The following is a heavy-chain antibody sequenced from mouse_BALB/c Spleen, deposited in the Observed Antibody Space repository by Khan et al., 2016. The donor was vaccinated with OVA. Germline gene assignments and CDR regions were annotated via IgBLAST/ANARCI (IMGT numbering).Heavy chain of an antibody. V-gene: IGHV1-5*01. CDR3: TRSYDSYYFDY. D-gene: IGHD2-4*01. CDR1: GYSFTSYW. CDR2: IYPGNSET. Sequence: EVQLQQSGTVLARPGASVKMSCKASGYSFTSYWMHWVKQRPGQGLEWIGAIYPGNSETRYNQKFKGKAKLTAVTSANTAYMELSSLTNEDSAVYFCTRSYDSYYFDYWGQGTTLTVSS. J-gene: IGHJ2*01.